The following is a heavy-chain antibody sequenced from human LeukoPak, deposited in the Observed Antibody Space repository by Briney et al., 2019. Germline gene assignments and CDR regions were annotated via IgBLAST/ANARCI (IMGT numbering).Heavy chain of an antibody. CDR2: ISSSGSTK. J-gene: IGHJ4*02. V-gene: IGHV3-48*03. Sequence: GGSLRLSCAASGFTFSSYEMNWVRQAPGKGLEWVSYISSSGSTKYYADSVKGRFTISRDNAKNSLYLQMNSLRVEDTAVYYCARHCSDSSGYSPTFDGYWGQGTLVTVSS. D-gene: IGHD3-22*01. CDR3: ARHCSDSSGYSPTFDGY. CDR1: GFTFSSYE.